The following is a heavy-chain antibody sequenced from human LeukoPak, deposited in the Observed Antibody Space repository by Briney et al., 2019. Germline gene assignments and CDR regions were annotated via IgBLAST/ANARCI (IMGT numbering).Heavy chain of an antibody. CDR1: GGSFSGYY. J-gene: IGHJ4*02. CDR2: INHSGST. CDR3: ARVSVTGTTGLSPYYFDY. V-gene: IGHV4-34*01. Sequence: SETLSLTCAVYGGSFSGYYWSWIPHPPGKGLEWIGEINHSGSTNYNPALKSRVTISVDTSKNQFSLKLSSVTAADTAVYYCARVSVTGTTGLSPYYFDYWGQGTLVTVSS. D-gene: IGHD1-7*01.